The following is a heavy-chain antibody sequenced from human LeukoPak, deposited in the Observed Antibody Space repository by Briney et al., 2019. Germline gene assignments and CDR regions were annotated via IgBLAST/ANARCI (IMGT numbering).Heavy chain of an antibody. CDR1: GFTFSDYW. CDR2: VDLAGEYT. V-gene: IGHV3-74*01. CDR3: AKKSEQWLVPDAFDI. D-gene: IGHD6-19*01. J-gene: IGHJ3*02. Sequence: GGSQRLSCAASGFTFSDYWMHWVRQAPGKGLMWVSSVDLAGEYTAYADSVKGRFTISRDNSKNTLYLQMNSLRAEDTAVYYCAKKSEQWLVPDAFDIWGQGTMVTVSS.